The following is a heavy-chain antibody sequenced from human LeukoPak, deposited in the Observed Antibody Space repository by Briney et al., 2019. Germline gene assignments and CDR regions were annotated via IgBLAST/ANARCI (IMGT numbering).Heavy chain of an antibody. V-gene: IGHV4-34*01. J-gene: IGHJ4*02. CDR2: IDHRGFT. Sequence: SETLSLTCAVYGGSFSAHYWSCLRQPPGKGLEWIGEIDHRGFTSYNPSLKSRVTISVDTSNNQFSLRLTSVTAAGTAVYYCASGQTYLDYWGQGTLVTVSS. CDR1: GGSFSAHY. CDR3: ASGQTYLDY.